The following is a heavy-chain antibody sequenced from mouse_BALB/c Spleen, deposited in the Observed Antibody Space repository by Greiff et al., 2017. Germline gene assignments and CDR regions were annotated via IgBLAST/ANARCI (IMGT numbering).Heavy chain of an antibody. J-gene: IGHJ1*01. V-gene: IGHV1S81*02. CDR3: TRNYGSSYLYWYFDV. Sequence: VQLQQSGAELVKPGASVKLSCKASGYTFTSYYMYWVKQRPGQGLEWIGEINPSNGGTNFNEKFKSKATLTVDKSSSTAYMQLSSLTSEDSAVYYCTRNYGSSYLYWYFDVWGAGTTVTVSS. CDR1: GYTFTSYY. CDR2: INPSNGGT. D-gene: IGHD1-1*01.